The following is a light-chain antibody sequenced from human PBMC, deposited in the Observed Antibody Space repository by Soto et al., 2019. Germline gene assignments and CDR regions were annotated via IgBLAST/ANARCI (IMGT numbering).Light chain of an antibody. V-gene: IGLV2-14*01. CDR2: GVS. CDR1: ISDFVVYNY. J-gene: IGLJ1*01. Sequence: SALTQPASVSGSPGQSITISCTGTISDFVVYNYVSWYQQHPGKAPKLMIYGVSNRPSGVSNRFSGSKSGNTASLTISGLQADDEADYYCSSHTLRSALQGVGTGTKVTV. CDR3: SSHTLRSALQG.